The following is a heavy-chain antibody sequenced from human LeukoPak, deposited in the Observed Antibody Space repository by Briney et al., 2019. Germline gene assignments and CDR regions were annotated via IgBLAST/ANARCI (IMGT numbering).Heavy chain of an antibody. CDR1: GFTFSSYA. CDR3: AKDNDPSHGSGGFDI. J-gene: IGHJ3*02. V-gene: IGHV3-30*18. Sequence: GRSLRLSCAASGFTFSSYAMHWVRQAPGKGLEWVAVISYDGSNKNYADSVKGRFTISRDNSKNTLYLKMNSLRAENTALYYCAKDNDPSHGSGGFDIWGQGTMVTVSS. D-gene: IGHD2-15*01. CDR2: ISYDGSNK.